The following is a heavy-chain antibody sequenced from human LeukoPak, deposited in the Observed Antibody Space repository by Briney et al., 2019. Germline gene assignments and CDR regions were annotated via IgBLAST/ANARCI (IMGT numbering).Heavy chain of an antibody. D-gene: IGHD2-15*01. CDR3: AKDPTIVVVVAAYFDY. CDR1: GFTFSSYS. V-gene: IGHV3-21*01. Sequence: PGGSLRLSCAASGFTFSSYSMNWVRQAPGKGLEWVSSISSSSSYIYYADSVKGRFTISRDNSKNTLYLQMNSLRAEDTAVYYCAKDPTIVVVVAAYFDYWGQGTLVTVSS. CDR2: ISSSSSYI. J-gene: IGHJ4*02.